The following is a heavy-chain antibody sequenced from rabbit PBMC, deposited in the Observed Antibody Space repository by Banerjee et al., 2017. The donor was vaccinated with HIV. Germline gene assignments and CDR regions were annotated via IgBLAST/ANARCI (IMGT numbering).Heavy chain of an antibody. Sequence: QSLEESGGDLVKPGASLTLTCTASGFSFSSYYYMCWVRQAPGKGLEWIACIDGGGSGSTYYASWAKGRFTISKTSSTTVTLQMTSLTAADTATYFCVRGDAGYGYDLWGPGTLVTVS. CDR2: IDGGGSGST. CDR3: VRGDAGYGYDL. D-gene: IGHD6-1*01. CDR1: GFSFSSYYY. V-gene: IGHV1S40*01. J-gene: IGHJ4*01.